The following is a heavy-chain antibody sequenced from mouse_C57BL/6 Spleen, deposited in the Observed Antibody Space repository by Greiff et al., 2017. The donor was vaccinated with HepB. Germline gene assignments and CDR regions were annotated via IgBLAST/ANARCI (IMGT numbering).Heavy chain of an antibody. V-gene: IGHV1-19*01. J-gene: IGHJ1*03. CDR1: GYTFTDYY. CDR2: INPYNGGT. Sequence: EVQLQESGPVLVKPGASVKMSCKASGYTFTDYYMNWVKQSHGKSLEWIGVINPYNGGTSYNQKFKGKATLTVDKSSSTAYMELNSLTSEDSAVYYCAVGFTTVVAKYFDVWGTGTTVTVSS. CDR3: AVGFTTVVAKYFDV. D-gene: IGHD1-1*01.